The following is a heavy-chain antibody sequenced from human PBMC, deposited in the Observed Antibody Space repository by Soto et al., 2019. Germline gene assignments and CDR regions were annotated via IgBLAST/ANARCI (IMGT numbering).Heavy chain of an antibody. D-gene: IGHD3-10*01. CDR1: GGSISSYY. Sequence: PSETLSLTCTVSGGSISSYYWSWIRQPPGKGLEWIGYIYYSGSTNYNPSLKSRVTISVDTSKNQFSLKLSSVTAADTAVYYCARQPRVYYGSGSYYPYYFDYWGEGTLVTVS. CDR2: IYYSGST. J-gene: IGHJ4*02. CDR3: ARQPRVYYGSGSYYPYYFDY. V-gene: IGHV4-59*08.